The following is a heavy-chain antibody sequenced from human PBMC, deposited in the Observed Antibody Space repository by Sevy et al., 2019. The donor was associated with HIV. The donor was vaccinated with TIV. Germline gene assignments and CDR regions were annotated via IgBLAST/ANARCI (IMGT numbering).Heavy chain of an antibody. J-gene: IGHJ2*01. D-gene: IGHD2-8*02. V-gene: IGHV3-53*01. Sequence: GGSLRLSCAASGFTVSNNYMSWVRQAPGKGLEWVSVIYTGGSTYYVDSVEGRFTMSRDDSKNTVYLEMNNLSAEDTAIYYCARDHGGVQHWYFDLWGRGTLVTVSS. CDR3: ARDHGGVQHWYFDL. CDR1: GFTVSNNY. CDR2: IYTGGST.